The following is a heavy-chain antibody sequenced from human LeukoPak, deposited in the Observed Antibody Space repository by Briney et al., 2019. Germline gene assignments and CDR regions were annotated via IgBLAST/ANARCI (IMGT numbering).Heavy chain of an antibody. J-gene: IGHJ5*02. CDR1: GGSFSGYY. V-gene: IGHV4-34*01. Sequence: PSETLSLTCAVYGGSFSGYYWSWIRQPPGKGLEWIGEINHSGSTNYNPSLKSRVTIPVDTSKNQFSLKLSSVTAADTAVYYCARGSDWFDPWGQGTLVTVSS. CDR3: ARGSDWFDP. CDR2: INHSGST.